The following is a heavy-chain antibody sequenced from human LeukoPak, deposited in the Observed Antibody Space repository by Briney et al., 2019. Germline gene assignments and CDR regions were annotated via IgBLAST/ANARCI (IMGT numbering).Heavy chain of an antibody. CDR3: ARAAGELWLRAAFDI. CDR1: GFTFSSYA. Sequence: GRSLRLSCAASGFTFSSYAMHWVRQAPGKGLGWVAVISYDGSNKYYADSVKGRFTISRDNSKNTLYLQMNSLRAEDTAVYYCARAAGELWLRAAFDIWGQGTMVTVSS. D-gene: IGHD5-18*01. J-gene: IGHJ3*02. V-gene: IGHV3-30-3*01. CDR2: ISYDGSNK.